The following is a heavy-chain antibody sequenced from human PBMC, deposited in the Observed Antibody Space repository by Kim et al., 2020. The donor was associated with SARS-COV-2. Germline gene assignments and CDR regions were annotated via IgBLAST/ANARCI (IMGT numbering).Heavy chain of an antibody. Sequence: SETLSLTCTVSGGSISSGDYYWSWIRQPPGKGLEWIGYIYYSGSTYYNPSLKSRVTISVDTSKNQFSLKLSSVTAADTAVYYCARGSKTEYSQRKYYYYGMDVWGQGTTVTVSS. J-gene: IGHJ6*02. D-gene: IGHD5-18*01. CDR1: GGSISSGDYY. CDR2: IYYSGST. V-gene: IGHV4-30-4*01. CDR3: ARGSKTEYSQRKYYYYGMDV.